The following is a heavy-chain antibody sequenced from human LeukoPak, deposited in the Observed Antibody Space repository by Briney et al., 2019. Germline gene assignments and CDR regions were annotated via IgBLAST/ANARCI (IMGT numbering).Heavy chain of an antibody. V-gene: IGHV1-69*02. J-gene: IGHJ4*02. CDR1: GGTFSSYT. CDR2: IIPILGIA. Sequence: GASVKVSCTASGGTFSSYTISWVRQAPGQGLEWMGRIIPILGIANYAQKFQGRGTITADESTSTAYMELSSLRSEDTAVYYCARVPYYDFWSGYSPPDYWGQGTLVTVSS. D-gene: IGHD3-3*01. CDR3: ARVPYYDFWSGYSPPDY.